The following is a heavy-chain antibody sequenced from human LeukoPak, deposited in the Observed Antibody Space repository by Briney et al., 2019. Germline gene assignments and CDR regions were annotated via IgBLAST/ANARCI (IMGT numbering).Heavy chain of an antibody. CDR1: GFTFIHAW. CDR2: IKNKTDGETT. Sequence: PGGSLRLSCAASGFTFIHAWMSWVRQAPGKGLEWVSRIKNKTDGETTDYAAPVKGRFTISRDDSKNTLYLQMNSLKTEDTAVYYCTKGGGTCGDWGHGTLVTVSS. CDR3: TKGGGTCGD. J-gene: IGHJ4*01. V-gene: IGHV3-15*01. D-gene: IGHD2-15*01.